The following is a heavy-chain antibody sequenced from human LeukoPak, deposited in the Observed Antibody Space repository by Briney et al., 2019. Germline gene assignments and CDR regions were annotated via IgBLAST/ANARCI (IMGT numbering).Heavy chain of an antibody. CDR1: GFILSDYY. Sequence: GGSQRLSCAASGFILSDYYMNWIRQAPGKGLEWVSYISSSGSTIYYADSVKGRFTISRDNAKNSLYLQMNRLRAEDTAVYYCARGDSSWYYFDYWGQGTLVTVSS. D-gene: IGHD6-13*01. J-gene: IGHJ4*02. V-gene: IGHV3-11*01. CDR2: ISSSGSTI. CDR3: ARGDSSWYYFDY.